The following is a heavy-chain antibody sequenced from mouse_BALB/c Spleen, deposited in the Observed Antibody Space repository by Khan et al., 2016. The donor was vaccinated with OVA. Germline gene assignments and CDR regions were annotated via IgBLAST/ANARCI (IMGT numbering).Heavy chain of an antibody. Sequence: VQLQESGAELVRPGASVKLSCKTSGYIFTSYWIHWVKQRSGQGFEWIARIYPGTDNTYYNEKLKDKSTLTADKSSSTAYLQLSSLKSEDSTVYFCASQEALYYFDYWGQGTTLTVSS. CDR3: ASQEALYYFDY. CDR2: IYPGTDNT. CDR1: GYIFTSYW. J-gene: IGHJ2*01. D-gene: IGHD3-2*02. V-gene: IGHV1S132*01.